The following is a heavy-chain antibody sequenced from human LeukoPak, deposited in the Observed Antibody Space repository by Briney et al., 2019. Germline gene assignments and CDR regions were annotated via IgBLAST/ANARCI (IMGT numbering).Heavy chain of an antibody. CDR3: ARYPIVVVAATGMSFDI. V-gene: IGHV4-4*09. CDR2: IYTSGST. CDR1: GGSISSYY. Sequence: PSETLSLTCTVSGGSISSYYWSWIRQPPGKGLEWIGYIYTSGSTYYNPSLKSRVTISVDTSKNQFSLKLSSVTAADTAVYYCARYPIVVVAATGMSFDIWGQGTMVTVSS. J-gene: IGHJ3*02. D-gene: IGHD2-15*01.